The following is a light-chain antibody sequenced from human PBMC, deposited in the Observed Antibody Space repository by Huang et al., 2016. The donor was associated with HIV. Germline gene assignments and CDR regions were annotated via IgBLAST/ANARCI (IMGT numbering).Light chain of an antibody. V-gene: IGKV3-15*01. CDR2: GAS. CDR3: QQYNNWPRT. CDR1: QSVSSN. J-gene: IGKJ1*01. Sequence: EMVMTQSPATLSVSPGERATLSCRASQSVSSNLAWYQHKPGQAPRLLIYGASTRATGIPARFSGSGSGTEFTLTISSLQSEDFAVYYCQQYNNWPRTFGQGTKVEIK.